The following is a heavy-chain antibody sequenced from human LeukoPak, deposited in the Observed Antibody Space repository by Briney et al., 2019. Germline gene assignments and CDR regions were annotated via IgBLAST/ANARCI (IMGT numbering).Heavy chain of an antibody. J-gene: IGHJ4*02. CDR3: ARDEARTGYIHY. CDR2: IYYSGST. D-gene: IGHD3-9*01. CDR1: GGSISSYY. V-gene: IGHV4-59*01. Sequence: PSETLSLTCTVSGGSISSYYWSWIRQPPGKGLEWIGYIYYSGSTNYNPSPKSRVTISVDTSKNQFSLKLSSVTAADTAVYYCARDEARTGYIHYWGQGTLITVSS.